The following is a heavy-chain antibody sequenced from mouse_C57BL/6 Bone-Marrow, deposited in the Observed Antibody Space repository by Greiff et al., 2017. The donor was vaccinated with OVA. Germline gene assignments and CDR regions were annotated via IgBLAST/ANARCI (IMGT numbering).Heavy chain of an antibody. CDR1: GYTFTDYY. J-gene: IGHJ4*01. V-gene: IGHV1-75*01. CDR3: ARSDYYGSSLYYYAMDY. D-gene: IGHD1-1*01. Sequence: QVQLQQSGPELVKPGASVKISCKASGYTFTDYYINWVKQRPGQGLEWIGWIFPGSGSTYYNEKFKGKATLTLDKSSSTAYMLLSSLTSEDSAVYFCARSDYYGSSLYYYAMDYWGQGTSVTVSS. CDR2: IFPGSGST.